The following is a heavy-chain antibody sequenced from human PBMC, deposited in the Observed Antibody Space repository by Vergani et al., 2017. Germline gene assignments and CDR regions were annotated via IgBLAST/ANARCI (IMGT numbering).Heavy chain of an antibody. V-gene: IGHV1-69*06. J-gene: IGHJ6*02. Sequence: QVQLVQSGAEVKKPGSSVKVSCKASGGTFSSYAISWVRQAPEQGLEWVGVISPDGFSTFYAQKFQGRVTITRDTSTSTVYVEVTSLRSDDTAVYYCARVDPLGYTLYGMDVWGQGTTVTVSS. D-gene: IGHD3-16*02. CDR3: ARVDPLGYTLYGMDV. CDR1: GGTFSSYA. CDR2: ISPDGFST.